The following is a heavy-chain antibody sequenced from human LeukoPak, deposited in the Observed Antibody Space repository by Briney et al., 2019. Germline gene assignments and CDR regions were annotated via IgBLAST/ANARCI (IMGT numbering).Heavy chain of an antibody. Sequence: GGSLRLSCAASGFTLSSSGMHWVRQARGKGVEGVTFICYEGSKNYYGSSKYYADSEKGRLTISRDNSKNTLYLQMNSLRPEDTALYYCAKDYPSAVGASPFEYWGQGTLVTVS. CDR3: AKDYPSAVGASPFEY. V-gene: IGHV3-30*02. D-gene: IGHD1-26*01. CDR2: ICYEGSKNYYGSSK. CDR1: GFTLSSSG. J-gene: IGHJ4*02.